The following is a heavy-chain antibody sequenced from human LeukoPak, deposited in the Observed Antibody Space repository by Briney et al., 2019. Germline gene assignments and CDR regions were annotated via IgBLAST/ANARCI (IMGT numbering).Heavy chain of an antibody. J-gene: IGHJ6*02. D-gene: IGHD3-16*02. CDR1: GYTFTGYY. CDR2: INPNSGGT. V-gene: IGHV1-2*04. Sequence: ASVKVSCKASGYTFTGYYMHWVRQAPGQGLEWMGWINPNSGGTNYAQKFQGWVTMTRDTSISTAYMELSRLRSDDTAVYYCPRWGSYRSPTVYYYGMDVWGQGTTVTVSS. CDR3: PRWGSYRSPTVYYYGMDV.